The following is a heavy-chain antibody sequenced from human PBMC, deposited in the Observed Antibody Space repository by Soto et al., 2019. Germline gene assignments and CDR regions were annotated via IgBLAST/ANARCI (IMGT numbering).Heavy chain of an antibody. Sequence: SETLSLTCIVSGSSISGYYWSWIRQPPGKGLEWIGNIYYSGSTNYNPSRKSRVTISVDTSKNQFSLKLNSVTAADTAVYYCARVGGYYSDYPNFDYWGQGTLVTVSS. CDR2: IYYSGST. CDR3: ARVGGYYSDYPNFDY. CDR1: GSSISGYY. V-gene: IGHV4-59*01. D-gene: IGHD4-17*01. J-gene: IGHJ4*02.